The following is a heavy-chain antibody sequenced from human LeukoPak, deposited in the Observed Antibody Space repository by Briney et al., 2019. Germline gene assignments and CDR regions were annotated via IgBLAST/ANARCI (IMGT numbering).Heavy chain of an antibody. J-gene: IGHJ6*02. CDR1: GFTFSSYW. CDR2: IKQDGSEK. Sequence: GGSLRLSCAASGFTFSSYWMSWVRQAPGKGLEWVANIKQDGSEKYYVDSVKGRFTISRDNAKNSLYLQMNSLRAEDTAVYYCAREAEDVLRGYNGYPTRENYGMDVWGQGTTVTVSS. CDR3: AREAEDVLRGYNGYPTRENYGMDV. D-gene: IGHD5-12*01. V-gene: IGHV3-7*01.